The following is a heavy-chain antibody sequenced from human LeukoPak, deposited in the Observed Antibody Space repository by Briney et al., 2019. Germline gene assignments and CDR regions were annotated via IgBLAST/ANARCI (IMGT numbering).Heavy chain of an antibody. V-gene: IGHV4-39*01. CDR2: IYYSGTT. CDR1: GGSFSGSGYY. CDR3: ASQGYYVSSPFDP. Sequence: SETLSLTCTVSGGSFSGSGYYWGWIRQPPGKGLEWIGSIYYSGTTYYNPSLKSRVTISLDTSKNQLSLKLNSVTAADTAVYYCASQGYYVSSPFDPWGQGTLVTVSS. J-gene: IGHJ5*02. D-gene: IGHD3-22*01.